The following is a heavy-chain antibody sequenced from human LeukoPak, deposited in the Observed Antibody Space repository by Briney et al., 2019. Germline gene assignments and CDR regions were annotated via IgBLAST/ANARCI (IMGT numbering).Heavy chain of an antibody. CDR3: ARVGDSSGYYSDAFDI. J-gene: IGHJ3*02. V-gene: IGHV4-38-2*02. CDR2: IYHSGST. Sequence: SETLSLTCSVSGGSISSYYWSWIRQPPGKGLEWIGSIYHSGSTYYNPSLKSRVTISVDTSKNQFSLKLSSVTAADTAVYYCARVGDSSGYYSDAFDIWGQGTMVTVSS. D-gene: IGHD3-22*01. CDR1: GGSISSYY.